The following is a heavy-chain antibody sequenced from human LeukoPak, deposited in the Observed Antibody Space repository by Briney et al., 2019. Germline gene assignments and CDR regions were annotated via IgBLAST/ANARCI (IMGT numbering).Heavy chain of an antibody. CDR3: ARDVPRIEILWFGETVLWFDP. CDR1: GGTFSSYA. Sequence: ASVKASCKASGGTFSSYAISWVRQAPGQGLEWMGWISAYNGNTNYAQKLQGRVTMTTDTSTSTAYMELRSLRSDDTAVYYCARDVPRIEILWFGETVLWFDPWGQGTLVTVSS. D-gene: IGHD3-10*01. V-gene: IGHV1-18*01. J-gene: IGHJ5*02. CDR2: ISAYNGNT.